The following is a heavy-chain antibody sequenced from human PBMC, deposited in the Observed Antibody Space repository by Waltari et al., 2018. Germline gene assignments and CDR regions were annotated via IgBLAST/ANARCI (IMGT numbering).Heavy chain of an antibody. Sequence: QLQLQESGSGLVKPSQTLSLTCAVSGGSIGTGDYSWSWLRQPPGKGLEWIGDIYHTGSAFYNPSLKGRVTITVDRSKNQFSLKLESVTAADTAVYFCARTGTTVTSVLYAMDVWGQGTTVTVTS. CDR1: GGSIGTGDYS. CDR3: ARTGTTVTSVLYAMDV. CDR2: IYHTGSA. D-gene: IGHD4-17*01. V-gene: IGHV4-30-2*01. J-gene: IGHJ6*02.